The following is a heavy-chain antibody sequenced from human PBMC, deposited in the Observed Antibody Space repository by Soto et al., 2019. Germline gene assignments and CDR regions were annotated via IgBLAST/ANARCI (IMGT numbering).Heavy chain of an antibody. Sequence: QVQLVQSGAEVKKPGASVKVSCKASGYTFTSYGISWVRQAPGQGLEWMGWISAYNGNTNYAQKLQGRVTMTTDTSTSTAYRELRSLRSDDTAVYYCARATLLGYCSGGSCYSDYYYGMDVWGQGTTVTVSS. D-gene: IGHD2-15*01. CDR3: ARATLLGYCSGGSCYSDYYYGMDV. J-gene: IGHJ6*02. CDR2: ISAYNGNT. CDR1: GYTFTSYG. V-gene: IGHV1-18*01.